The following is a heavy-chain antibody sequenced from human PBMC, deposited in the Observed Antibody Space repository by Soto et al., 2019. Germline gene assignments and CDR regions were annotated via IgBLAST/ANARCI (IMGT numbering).Heavy chain of an antibody. V-gene: IGHV2-5*02. CDR1: GFSLSSSGVG. CDR2: IYWDDDK. CDR3: AHASSGWYGMDV. Sequence: QITLKESGPTLVKPTQTLTLTCTFSGFSLSSSGVGVAWIRQPPGKALEWLALIYWDDDKRYSPSLKSRLSITKDTSKNQVVFTMSNMDPVDTGTYYCAHASSGWYGMDVWGQGTTVTVSS. D-gene: IGHD6-19*01. J-gene: IGHJ6*02.